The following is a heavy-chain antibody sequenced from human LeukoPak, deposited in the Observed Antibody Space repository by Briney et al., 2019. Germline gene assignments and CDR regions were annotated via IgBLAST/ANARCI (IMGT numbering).Heavy chain of an antibody. CDR3: ARHAPDY. CDR1: GFTFGKYW. V-gene: IGHV3-7*01. CDR2: IKLDGSEK. J-gene: IGHJ4*02. Sequence: GGSLRLSCVASGFTFGKYWMSWVRQAPGKGLEWVANIKLDGSEKNYVDSVKGRFTITRDNAKNSLYLQMDSLRDEDTAVYYCARHAPDYWGQGTLITVSS.